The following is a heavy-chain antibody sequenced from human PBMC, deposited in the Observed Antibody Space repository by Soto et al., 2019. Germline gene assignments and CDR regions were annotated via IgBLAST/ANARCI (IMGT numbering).Heavy chain of an antibody. Sequence: PSETLSLTCTVSGGSIRSYYWSWIRQPPGKGLEWIGYIYYSGSTDYNPSLKSRVTISVDTSKNQFSLKLRSVTAADTAVYYCARDSYNFDDWDQGILLTVSS. CDR3: ARDSYNFDD. V-gene: IGHV4-59*01. J-gene: IGHJ4*02. CDR1: GGSIRSYY. CDR2: IYYSGST. D-gene: IGHD5-18*01.